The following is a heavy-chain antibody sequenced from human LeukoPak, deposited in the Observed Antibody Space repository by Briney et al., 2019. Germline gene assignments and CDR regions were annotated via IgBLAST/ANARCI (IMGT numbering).Heavy chain of an antibody. CDR2: ITGSGGGT. CDR1: GFTFSSYA. V-gene: IGHV3-23*01. J-gene: IGHJ4*02. D-gene: IGHD6-13*01. CDR3: TTVDPAAAVIDY. Sequence: GGSLRLSCAASGFTFSSYAMSWVRQAPGKGLEWVSAITGSGGGTYYADSVNGRFTISRDNSKNTLYLQMNSLKTEDTAVYYCTTVDPAAAVIDYWGQGTLVTVSS.